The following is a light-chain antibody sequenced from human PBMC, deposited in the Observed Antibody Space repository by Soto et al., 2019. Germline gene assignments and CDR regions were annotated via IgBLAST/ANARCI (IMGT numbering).Light chain of an antibody. CDR2: AAS. CDR1: RVTNSW. V-gene: IGKV1D-16*02. Sequence: DIQLTQSPSSVSASVGDIVTITCRAERVTNSWLAWYQQKPGNAPKLLIYAASSWESGIPSRFSGSGSGTEFTLTISSLQPDDFAAYYCQQYNTFWTFGPGTKVDIK. CDR3: QQYNTFWT. J-gene: IGKJ1*01.